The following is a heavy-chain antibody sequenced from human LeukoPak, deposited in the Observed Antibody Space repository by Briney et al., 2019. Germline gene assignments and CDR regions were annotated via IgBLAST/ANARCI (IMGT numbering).Heavy chain of an antibody. CDR1: GGSFSGYY. Sequence: PSETLSLTCAVYGGSFSGYYWSWIRQPLGKGLEWIGEINHSGSTNYNPSLKSRVTISVDTSKNQFSLKLSSVTAADTAVYYCARGYCSSTSCSWFDPWGQGTLVTVSS. D-gene: IGHD2-2*01. V-gene: IGHV4-34*01. J-gene: IGHJ5*02. CDR2: INHSGST. CDR3: ARGYCSSTSCSWFDP.